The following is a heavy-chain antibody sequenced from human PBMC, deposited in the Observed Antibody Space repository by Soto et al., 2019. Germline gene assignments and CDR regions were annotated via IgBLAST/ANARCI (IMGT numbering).Heavy chain of an antibody. D-gene: IGHD6-13*01. J-gene: IGHJ2*01. Sequence: ASVKVSCKASGYTFTSYAMHWVRQAPGQRLEWMGWINAGNGNTKYSQKFQGRVTITRDTSASTAYMELSSLRSEDTAVYYCARDPCSSWYSGWYFDLWGRGTLVTVSS. CDR2: INAGNGNT. CDR1: GYTFTSYA. V-gene: IGHV1-3*01. CDR3: ARDPCSSWYSGWYFDL.